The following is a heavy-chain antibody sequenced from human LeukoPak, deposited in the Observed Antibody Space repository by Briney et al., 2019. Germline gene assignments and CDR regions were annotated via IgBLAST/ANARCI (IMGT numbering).Heavy chain of an antibody. J-gene: IGHJ4*01. D-gene: IGHD6-6*01. Sequence: GGSLRLSCTASGFTLRNDWMHWFRQVPGKRLVWVSRISGDGSVTNYADSVQGRFTISRDNAKNTLYLQIDSLRSEDTAVYYCARYSSSTGGASYYLDYWGHGTLVTVSS. CDR3: ARYSSSTGGASYYLDY. CDR2: ISGDGSVT. CDR1: GFTLRNDW. V-gene: IGHV3-74*01.